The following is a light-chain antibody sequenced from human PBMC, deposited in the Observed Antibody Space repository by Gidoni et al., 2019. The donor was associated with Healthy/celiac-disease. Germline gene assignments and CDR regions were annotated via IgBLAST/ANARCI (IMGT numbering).Light chain of an antibody. CDR3: QQSYSTPRT. Sequence: IQITPSPSSLFASVGDRVTITCRASQSISSYLNWYQQKPGKAPKLLIYAASSLQSGVPSRFSGSGSGTDFTLTISSLQPEDFATYYCQQSYSTPRTFGQGTKLEIK. V-gene: IGKV1-39*01. CDR1: QSISSY. J-gene: IGKJ2*01. CDR2: AAS.